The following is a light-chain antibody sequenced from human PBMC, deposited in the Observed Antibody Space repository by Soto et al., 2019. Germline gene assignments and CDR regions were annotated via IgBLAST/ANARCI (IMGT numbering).Light chain of an antibody. Sequence: DIQMTQFPSTLSASVGDRVTITCRASQNIGSWLAWYQQKPGKAPKVLIYDASNLEYGVPSRFSGSGSGTEFILTISSLQPDDFATYYCQHYGGMWTFGQGTKVDIK. CDR2: DAS. CDR3: QHYGGMWT. J-gene: IGKJ1*01. V-gene: IGKV1-5*01. CDR1: QNIGSW.